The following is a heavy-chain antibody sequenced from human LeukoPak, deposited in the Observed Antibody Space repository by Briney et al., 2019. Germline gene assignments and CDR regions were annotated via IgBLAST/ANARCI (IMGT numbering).Heavy chain of an antibody. CDR3: ARSVAPYDAFDI. J-gene: IGHJ3*02. V-gene: IGHV4-61*08. Sequence: ASETLSLTCTVSGGSISSGDYYWSWIRQPPGKGLEWIGYIYYSGSTNYNPSLKSRVTISVDTSKNQFSLKLSSVTAADTAVYYCARSVAPYDAFDIWGQGTMVTVSS. CDR1: GGSISSGDYY. D-gene: IGHD6-19*01. CDR2: IYYSGST.